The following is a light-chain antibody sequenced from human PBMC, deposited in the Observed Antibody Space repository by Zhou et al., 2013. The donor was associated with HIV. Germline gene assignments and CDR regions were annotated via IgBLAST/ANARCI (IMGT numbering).Light chain of an antibody. CDR3: QQYYSFPRT. CDR1: QDITNY. J-gene: IGKJ1*01. Sequence: DIQMTQSPSSLSASVGDRFTITCRASQDITNYLAWYQQKPGKAPELLIYAASTLQSGVPSRFSGSGSGTDFTLTISCLQSEDFATYYCQQYYSFPRTFGQGTKVEI. CDR2: AAS. V-gene: IGKV1-16*01.